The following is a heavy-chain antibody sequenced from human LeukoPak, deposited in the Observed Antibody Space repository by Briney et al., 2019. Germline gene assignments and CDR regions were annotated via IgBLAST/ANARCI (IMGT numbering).Heavy chain of an antibody. V-gene: IGHV3-30-3*01. CDR3: ARGDTMVRGADGGYFDY. D-gene: IGHD3-10*01. CDR2: ISYDGSNK. Sequence: GGSLRLSCAASGFTFSSYAMHWVRQAPGKGLEWVAVISYDGSNKYYADSVKGRFTISRDNSKNTLYLQMNSLRAEDTAVYYCARGDTMVRGADGGYFDYWGQGTLVTVSS. J-gene: IGHJ4*02. CDR1: GFTFSSYA.